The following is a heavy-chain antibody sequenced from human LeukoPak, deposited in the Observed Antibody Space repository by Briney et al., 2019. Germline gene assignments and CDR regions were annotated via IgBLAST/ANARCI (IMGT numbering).Heavy chain of an antibody. D-gene: IGHD5-24*01. CDR1: GYTFTSYG. V-gene: IGHV1-18*01. Sequence: ASVKVSCKASGYTFTSYGISWVRQAPGQGLEWMGWISAYNGNTNYAQKLQGRVTMTRDTSTSTVYMELSSLRSEDTAVYYCARESLSGDGYRSFDYWGQGTLVTVSS. J-gene: IGHJ4*02. CDR2: ISAYNGNT. CDR3: ARESLSGDGYRSFDY.